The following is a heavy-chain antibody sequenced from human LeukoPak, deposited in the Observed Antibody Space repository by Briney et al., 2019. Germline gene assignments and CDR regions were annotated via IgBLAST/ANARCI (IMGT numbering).Heavy chain of an antibody. Sequence: GGSLRLSCAASGFTFSSYSMNWVRQAPGKGLEWVSSISSSSNYVFYADSVKGRITISRDNAKNSLYLQINSLRAEDTAVYYCARDPRGAAGTYRMDVWGQGTTVTVSS. CDR2: ISSSSNYV. CDR1: GFTFSSYS. D-gene: IGHD6-13*01. V-gene: IGHV3-21*01. J-gene: IGHJ6*02. CDR3: ARDPRGAAGTYRMDV.